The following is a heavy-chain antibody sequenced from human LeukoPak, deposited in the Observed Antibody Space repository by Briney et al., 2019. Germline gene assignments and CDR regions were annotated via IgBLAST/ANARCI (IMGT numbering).Heavy chain of an antibody. D-gene: IGHD3-10*01. CDR1: GYTFTSYG. V-gene: IGHV1-18*01. J-gene: IGHJ4*02. Sequence: ASVKVSCKASGYTFTSYGISWVRQAPGQGLEWMGWISAYNGNTNYAQKLQGRVTMTTDTSTSTGYMELRSLRSDDTAVYYCARDRNLWFGDYWGQGTLVTVSS. CDR2: ISAYNGNT. CDR3: ARDRNLWFGDY.